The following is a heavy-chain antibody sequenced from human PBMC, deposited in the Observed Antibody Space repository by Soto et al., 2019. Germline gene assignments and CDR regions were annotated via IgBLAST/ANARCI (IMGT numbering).Heavy chain of an antibody. D-gene: IGHD3-22*01. CDR3: ARDFQHGSYDSSGYYYYYYGMDV. V-gene: IGHV4-31*03. CDR2: IYYSGST. J-gene: IGHJ6*02. CDR1: GGSISSGGYY. Sequence: NPSETLSLTCTVSGGSISSGGYYWSWIRQHPGKGLEWIGYIYYSGSTYYNPSLKRRVTISVDTSKNQFSLKLSSVTAADTAVYYCARDFQHGSYDSSGYYYYYYGMDVWGQGTTVTVSS.